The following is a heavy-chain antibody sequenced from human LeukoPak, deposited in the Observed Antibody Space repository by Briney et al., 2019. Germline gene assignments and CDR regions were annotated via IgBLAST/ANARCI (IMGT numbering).Heavy chain of an antibody. D-gene: IGHD2-15*01. CDR2: IKQDGTDK. CDR1: VFTLSDFW. J-gene: IGHJ4*02. CDR3: TRGGVVGGRLAN. V-gene: IGHV3-7*01. Sequence: GVSLRLSCAASVFTLSDFWMSWVRQAPGKGPEWVANIKQDGTDKHYAESVKGRFSISRDHAQNSLSLELNGLRVKNTPVYYCTRGGVVGGRLANWGQGTLVSVSS.